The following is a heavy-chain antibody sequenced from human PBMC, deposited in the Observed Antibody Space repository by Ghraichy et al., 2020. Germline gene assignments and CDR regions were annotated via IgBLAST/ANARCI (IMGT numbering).Heavy chain of an antibody. CDR2: IYTSGST. J-gene: IGHJ5*02. Sequence: SQTLSLTCTVSGGSISSGSYYWSWIRQPAGKGLEWIGRIYTSGSTNYNPSLKSRVTISVDTSKNQFSLKLSSVTAADTAVYYCARDVGYSYGYSIWFDPWGQGTLVTVSS. D-gene: IGHD5-18*01. V-gene: IGHV4-61*02. CDR3: ARDVGYSYGYSIWFDP. CDR1: GGSISSGSYY.